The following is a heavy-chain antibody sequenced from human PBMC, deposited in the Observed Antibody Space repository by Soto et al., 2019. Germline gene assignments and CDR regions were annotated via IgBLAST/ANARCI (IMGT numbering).Heavy chain of an antibody. Sequence: PSETLSLTCAVYGGPFSGYYWSWIRQPPGKGLAWIGEINHSGSTNCIPTLKSRLTITVHTSKNQFPLKQSSVTAADTAVYYCVSGYYNYCDYWGQGTLVTVSS. J-gene: IGHJ4*02. V-gene: IGHV4-34*01. CDR3: VSGYYNYCDY. CDR2: INHSGST. D-gene: IGHD3-22*01. CDR1: GGPFSGYY.